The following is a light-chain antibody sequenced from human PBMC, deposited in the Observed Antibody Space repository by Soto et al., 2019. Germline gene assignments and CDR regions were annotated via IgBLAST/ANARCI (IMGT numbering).Light chain of an antibody. V-gene: IGKV3-20*01. CDR1: QTINTNY. CDR3: QQYGRSQT. J-gene: IGKJ1*01. CDR2: GAS. Sequence: EIVLTQSPDTLSLSPGERATLSCRASQTINTNYFAWYQQKLGQAPRLLIYGASSRATGIPDRFSGSGSGTDFTLSISRLEPEEFAMYYCQQYGRSQTFGQGTEVEIK.